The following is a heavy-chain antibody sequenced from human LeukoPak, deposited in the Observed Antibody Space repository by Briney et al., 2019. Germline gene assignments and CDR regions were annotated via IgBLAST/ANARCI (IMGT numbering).Heavy chain of an antibody. D-gene: IGHD4-17*01. V-gene: IGHV1-46*01. J-gene: IGHJ3*02. CDR3: ARGGGETTVLRLGAFDI. CDR1: GYTFTSYY. CDR2: INPSGGST. Sequence: ASVKVSCKASGYTFTSYYMHWVRQAPGQGLEWMGIINPSGGSTSYAQKFQGRVTMTRDMSTSTVYMELSSLRSEDTAVYYCARGGGETTVLRLGAFDIWGQGTMVTVSS.